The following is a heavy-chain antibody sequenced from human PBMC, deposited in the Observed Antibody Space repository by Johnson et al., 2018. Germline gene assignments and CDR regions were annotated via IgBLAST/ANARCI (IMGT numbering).Heavy chain of an antibody. CDR1: GFTFSRYG. J-gene: IGHJ3*02. D-gene: IGHD4-23*01. Sequence: QVQLVESGGGVVQPGRSXRLSCAASGFTFSRYGMHWVRQAPGKGLEWVAVISYDGSNKYYADSVKGRFTISRDNSKNTLYLQMNSLRAEDTAVYYCAKDESPGNSGAFDIWGQGTMVTVSS. CDR2: ISYDGSNK. CDR3: AKDESPGNSGAFDI. V-gene: IGHV3-30*18.